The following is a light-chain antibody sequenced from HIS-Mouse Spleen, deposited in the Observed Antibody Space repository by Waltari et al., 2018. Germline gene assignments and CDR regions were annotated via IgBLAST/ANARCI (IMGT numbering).Light chain of an antibody. J-gene: IGKJ2*01. CDR1: QSVSSN. V-gene: IGKV3-15*01. CDR3: QQYNNWPPYT. Sequence: EIVMTQSPATLSVSPGERATLSCRASQSVSSNLASYQQKPGQAPRLLIYGASTRATGIPARFSGSGSGTEFTLTINSMQSEDFAVYYCQQYNNWPPYTFGQGTKLEIK. CDR2: GAS.